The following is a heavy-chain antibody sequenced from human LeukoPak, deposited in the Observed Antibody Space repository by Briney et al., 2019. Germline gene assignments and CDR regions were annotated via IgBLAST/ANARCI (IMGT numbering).Heavy chain of an antibody. D-gene: IGHD4-17*01. CDR1: GYTFTSYG. J-gene: IGHJ6*03. CDR2: ISAYNGNT. Sequence: ASVKVSCKASGYTFTSYGISWVRQAPGQGLEWMGWISAYNGNTNYAQKFQGRVTITADESTSTAYMELSSLRSEDTAVYYCAGRTTVTHYYYYYMDVWGKGTTVTVSS. CDR3: AGRTTVTHYYYYYMDV. V-gene: IGHV1-18*01.